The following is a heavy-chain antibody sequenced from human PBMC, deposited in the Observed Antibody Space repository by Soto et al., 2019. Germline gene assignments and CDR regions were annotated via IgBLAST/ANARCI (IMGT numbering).Heavy chain of an antibody. J-gene: IGHJ6*02. D-gene: IGHD2-21*02. Sequence: SVKVSCKASGGTFSNHAISWVRQAPGQGLEWVGGIIPMFPTADYAQRFQGRVTITADDSTTTVCMELSGLRSEDTAMYYCARDDATYCGGDCYRYFYYGMDVWGQGTTVTVSS. V-gene: IGHV1-69*13. CDR1: GGTFSNHA. CDR2: IIPMFPTA. CDR3: ARDDATYCGGDCYRYFYYGMDV.